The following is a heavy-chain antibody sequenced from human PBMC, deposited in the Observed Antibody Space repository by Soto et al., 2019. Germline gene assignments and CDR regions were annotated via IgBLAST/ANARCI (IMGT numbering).Heavy chain of an antibody. CDR1: GFTFSSYA. J-gene: IGHJ2*01. V-gene: IGHV3-30-3*01. CDR2: ISYDGSNK. CDR3: ARDPLWGTAMVLWYFDL. D-gene: IGHD5-18*01. Sequence: QVQLVESGGGVVQPGRSLRLSCAASGFTFSSYAMHWVRQAPGKGLEWVAVISYDGSNKYYADSVKGRFTISGDNSKNTLDLQMNSLRAEDTAVYYCARDPLWGTAMVLWYFDLWGRGTLVTVSS.